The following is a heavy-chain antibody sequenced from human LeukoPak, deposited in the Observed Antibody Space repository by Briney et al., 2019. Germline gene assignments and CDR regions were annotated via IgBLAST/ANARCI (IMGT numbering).Heavy chain of an antibody. D-gene: IGHD1-26*01. CDR3: AKDLKYTGSLRIADF. CDR1: GFTFSSYA. V-gene: IGHV3-23*01. Sequence: GGSLRLSCAASGFTFSSYAMSWVRQAPGKGLEWVSLISGSGGSTNYADSVKGRFTISRDNSMNMLYVQMNSLRAEDTAVYYCAKDLKYTGSLRIADFWGQGTLVTVSS. CDR2: ISGSGGST. J-gene: IGHJ4*02.